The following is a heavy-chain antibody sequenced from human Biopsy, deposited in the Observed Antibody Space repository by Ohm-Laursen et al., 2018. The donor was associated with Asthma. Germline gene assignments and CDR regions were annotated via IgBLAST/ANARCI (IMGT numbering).Heavy chain of an antibody. D-gene: IGHD1-1*01. CDR1: GFTVSRDH. V-gene: IGHV3-30*03. CDR3: VRDGTDDAFDI. J-gene: IGHJ3*02. CDR2: ISKDASTQ. Sequence: SLRLSCTASGFTVSRDHMFWVRQAPGKWLEWVGVISKDASTQDYADSVKGRFTMARDNSKNTLDLQMSSLREEDTAVYYCVRDGTDDAFDIWGQGTVVSVSS.